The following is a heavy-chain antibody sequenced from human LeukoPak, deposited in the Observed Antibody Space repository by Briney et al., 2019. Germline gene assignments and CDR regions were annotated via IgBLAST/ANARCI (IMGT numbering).Heavy chain of an antibody. CDR1: GFTFDDYA. CDR3: AKASSTSFRRAFDI. V-gene: IGHV3-9*01. Sequence: GGSLRLSCAASGFTFDDYAMHWVRQAPGKGMEWVSGISWNSGSIGYADSVKGRFTISRDNAKNSLYLQMNSLRAEDTALYYCAKASSTSFRRAFDIWGQGTMVTVSS. D-gene: IGHD6-6*01. CDR2: ISWNSGSI. J-gene: IGHJ3*02.